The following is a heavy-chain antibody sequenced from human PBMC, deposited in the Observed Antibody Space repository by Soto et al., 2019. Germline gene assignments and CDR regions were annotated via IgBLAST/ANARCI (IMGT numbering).Heavy chain of an antibody. Sequence: GSLRLSCAASGFTFSSYSMNWVRQAPGKGLEWVSSISSSSSYIYYADSVKGRFTISRDNAKNSLYLQMNSLRAEDTAVYYCAGGSDYYDSSRDDAFDIWGQGTMVTVSS. CDR2: ISSSSSYI. D-gene: IGHD3-22*01. CDR1: GFTFSSYS. CDR3: AGGSDYYDSSRDDAFDI. V-gene: IGHV3-21*01. J-gene: IGHJ3*02.